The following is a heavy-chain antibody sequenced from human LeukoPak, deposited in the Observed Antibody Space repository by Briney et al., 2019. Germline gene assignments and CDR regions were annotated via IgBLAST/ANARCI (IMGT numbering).Heavy chain of an antibody. Sequence: GGSLRLSCAASGFTFSSCAMHWVRQAPGKGLEYVAAISGTGGTTYYANPVKGRFTISRDNSRNTLYLQVGSLRAEDMAVYYCARGHSDYVWGSYAFDIWGQGTMVTVSS. D-gene: IGHD3-16*01. CDR2: ISGTGGTT. V-gene: IGHV3-64*01. CDR1: GFTFSSCA. CDR3: ARGHSDYVWGSYAFDI. J-gene: IGHJ3*02.